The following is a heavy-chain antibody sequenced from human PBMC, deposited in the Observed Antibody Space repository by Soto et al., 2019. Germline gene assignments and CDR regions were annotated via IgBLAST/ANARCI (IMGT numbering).Heavy chain of an antibody. CDR3: ARQAWDCSGGSCYIDYFDY. CDR1: GGSISSSSYY. CDR2: IYYSGST. J-gene: IGHJ4*02. Sequence: PSETLSLTCTVSGGSISSSSYYWGWIRQPPEKGLEWIGSIYYSGSTYYNPSLKSRVTISVDTSKNQFSLKLSSVTAADTAVYYCARQAWDCSGGSCYIDYFDYWGQGTLVTVSS. D-gene: IGHD2-15*01. V-gene: IGHV4-39*01.